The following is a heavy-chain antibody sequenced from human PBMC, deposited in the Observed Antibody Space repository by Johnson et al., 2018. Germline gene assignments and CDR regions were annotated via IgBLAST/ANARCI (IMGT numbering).Heavy chain of an antibody. CDR3: ERDAKAWAGQWPFDS. D-gene: IGHD6-19*01. J-gene: IGHJ5*01. CDR2: INSDGRSA. V-gene: IGHV3-74*01. Sequence: VQLVQSGGGLVQPGGSLRLSCAASGFTFNTYWMHWVRQAPGKGLLWVSHINSDGRSANYAASVKGRFTISRDNANNTVYLQMKSLRVEDTALSYCERDAKAWAGQWPFDSWGQGTLVTVSS. CDR1: GFTFNTYW.